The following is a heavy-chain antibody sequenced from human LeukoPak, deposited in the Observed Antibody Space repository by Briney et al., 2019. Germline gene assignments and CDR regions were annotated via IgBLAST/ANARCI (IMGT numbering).Heavy chain of an antibody. D-gene: IGHD2-15*01. Sequence: SETLSLTCAVYGGSFSGYYWSWIRQPPGKGLEWIGEINHSGSTNYNPSLKSRVTISVDTSKNQFSLKLSSVTAADTAVYYCARRDCSDGSCYDYWGQGTLVTVSS. CDR1: GGSFSGYY. J-gene: IGHJ4*02. CDR3: ARRDCSDGSCYDY. V-gene: IGHV4-34*01. CDR2: INHSGST.